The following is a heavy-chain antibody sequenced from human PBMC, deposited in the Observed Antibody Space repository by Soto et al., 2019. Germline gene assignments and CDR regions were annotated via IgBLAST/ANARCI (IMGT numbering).Heavy chain of an antibody. CDR2: AYYHGGT. J-gene: IGHJ4*02. D-gene: IGHD3-16*01. Sequence: SETLSLTCTVSGLSVTSDSYWSWIRQAPGKGLEWIGYAYYHGGTRYNPSLKSQLTNSVDTTKNKFTLSLSSVTPTDTAVYYYARDLGQGNTPAHNYFDFWGQGSLVTVSS. V-gene: IGHV4-61*01. CDR3: ARDLGQGNTPAHNYFDF. CDR1: GLSVTSDSY.